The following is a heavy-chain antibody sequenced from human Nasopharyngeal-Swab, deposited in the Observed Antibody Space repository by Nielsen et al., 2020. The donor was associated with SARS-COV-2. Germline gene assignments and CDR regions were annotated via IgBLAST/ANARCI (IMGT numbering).Heavy chain of an antibody. D-gene: IGHD1-26*01. Sequence: SLKISCAASGFTFDDYAMHWVRQAPGKGLEWVSGISWNSGSIGYADSVKGRFTISRDNAKNSLYLQMNSLRAEDTALYYCAKDPLGEWEPLFAFDIWGQGTMVTVSS. J-gene: IGHJ3*02. CDR3: AKDPLGEWEPLFAFDI. V-gene: IGHV3-9*01. CDR1: GFTFDDYA. CDR2: ISWNSGSI.